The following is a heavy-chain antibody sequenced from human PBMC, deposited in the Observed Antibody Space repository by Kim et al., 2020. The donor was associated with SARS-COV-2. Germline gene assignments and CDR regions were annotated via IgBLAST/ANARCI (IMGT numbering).Heavy chain of an antibody. CDR3: ARLAAWFGDLFYYGMDV. CDR1: GGSFSGYY. J-gene: IGHJ6*02. CDR2: INHSGST. V-gene: IGHV4-34*01. Sequence: SETLSLTCAVYGGSFSGYYWSWIRQPPGKGLEWIGEINHSGSTNYNPSLKSRVTISVDTSKNQFSLKLSSVTAADTAVYYCARLAAWFGDLFYYGMDVWGQGTTVTVSS. D-gene: IGHD3-10*01.